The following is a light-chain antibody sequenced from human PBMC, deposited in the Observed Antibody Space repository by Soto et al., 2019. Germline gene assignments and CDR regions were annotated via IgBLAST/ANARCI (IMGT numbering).Light chain of an antibody. V-gene: IGKV1-39*01. J-gene: IGKJ2*01. Sequence: DIQMTQSPSSLSASVGDRVTITCRASQTISTYLNWYQQNPGKAPKLLIYAASSLQSGVPSRFSGSGSGTDFTLTISSLQPEDFATYYCQQRSGMPYTFGQGTKLEIK. CDR2: AAS. CDR1: QTISTY. CDR3: QQRSGMPYT.